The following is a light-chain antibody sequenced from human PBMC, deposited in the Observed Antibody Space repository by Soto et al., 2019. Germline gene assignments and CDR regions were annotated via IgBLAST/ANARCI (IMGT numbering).Light chain of an antibody. V-gene: IGKV1-27*01. J-gene: IGKJ1*01. CDR2: AAS. CDR3: QKYYSVFGT. Sequence: DIQMTQSPSSLSASVGDRVTITCRASQGISNYLAWYQQKPGKVPELLIYAASRLHSGVPSRSSGSGSGTDFTLTINSLQPEDVANYYCQKYYSVFGTFGKGTKVEIK. CDR1: QGISNY.